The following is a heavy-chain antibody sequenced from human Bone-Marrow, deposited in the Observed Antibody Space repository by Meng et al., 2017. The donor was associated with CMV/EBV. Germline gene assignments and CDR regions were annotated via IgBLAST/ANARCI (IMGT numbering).Heavy chain of an antibody. CDR2: INLNGGGT. Sequence: KGSSYTFVGYKMDWQRQAPGQGLEWMGRINLNGGGTNYAQKFQGRVTMTRDTSISTAYMELTRLTSADTAVFYCARTPEYGDYSLDHWGQGTLVTVSS. V-gene: IGHV1-2*02. CDR3: ARTPEYGDYSLDH. CDR1: SYTFVGYK. D-gene: IGHD4-17*01. J-gene: IGHJ4*02.